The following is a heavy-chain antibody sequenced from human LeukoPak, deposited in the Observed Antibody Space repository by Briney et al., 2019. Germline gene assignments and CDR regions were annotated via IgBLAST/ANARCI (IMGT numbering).Heavy chain of an antibody. D-gene: IGHD4-17*01. J-gene: IGHJ5*02. Sequence: ASVKVSCKASGYTFTGYYMHWVRQAPGQGLEWMGRINPNSGGTNYAQKFQGRVTMTRDTSISTAYMELSRLRSDDTAVYYCAREGDDYGDFMNWFDPWGQGTLVTVSS. CDR1: GYTFTGYY. CDR2: INPNSGGT. CDR3: AREGDDYGDFMNWFDP. V-gene: IGHV1-2*06.